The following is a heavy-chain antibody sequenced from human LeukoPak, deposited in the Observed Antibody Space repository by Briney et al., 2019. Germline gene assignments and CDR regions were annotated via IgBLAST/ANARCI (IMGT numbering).Heavy chain of an antibody. J-gene: IGHJ6*02. D-gene: IGHD2-2*02. CDR3: ARVLRGYCSSTSCYRSRYYYYGMDV. Sequence: SETLSLTCTVSGGSISSYYWSWIRQPAGKGLEWIGRIYTSGSTNYNPSLKSRVTISVDTSKNQFSLKLSSVTAADTAVYYCARVLRGYCSSTSCYRSRYYYYGMDVWGQGTTVTVSS. CDR2: IYTSGST. V-gene: IGHV4-4*07. CDR1: GGSISSYY.